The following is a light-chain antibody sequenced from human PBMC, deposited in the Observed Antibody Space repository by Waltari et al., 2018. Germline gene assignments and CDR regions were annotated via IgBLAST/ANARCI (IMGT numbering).Light chain of an antibody. V-gene: IGKV1-27*01. J-gene: IGKJ4*01. Sequence: DIQVTQSPSSLSASVGDRATTTCRASQGISNYLAWYQQKPGKVPKLLIYAASTLQSGVPSRFSGSGSGTDFTLTISSLQPEDVATYCCQKYNSAPPTFGGGTKVEIK. CDR2: AAS. CDR3: QKYNSAPPT. CDR1: QGISNY.